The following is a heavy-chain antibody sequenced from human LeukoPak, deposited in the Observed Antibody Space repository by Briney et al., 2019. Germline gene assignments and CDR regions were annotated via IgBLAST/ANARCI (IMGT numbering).Heavy chain of an antibody. CDR2: IIDNGNT. CDR3: VRHGGSYSLDY. Sequence: SETLSLTCTVSGVSISSYYWSWIRQPPGKGLEWIGYIIDNGNTHYNPSLKSRVTISADTSKNQFSLKLSSVTAADTAVYYCVRHGGSYSLDYWGQGTLVTVSS. V-gene: IGHV4-59*08. D-gene: IGHD1-26*01. CDR1: GVSISSYY. J-gene: IGHJ4*02.